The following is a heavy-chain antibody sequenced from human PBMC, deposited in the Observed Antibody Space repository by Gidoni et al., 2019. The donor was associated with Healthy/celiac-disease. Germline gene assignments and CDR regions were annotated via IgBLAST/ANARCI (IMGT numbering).Heavy chain of an antibody. CDR1: GGSVSSGSYY. V-gene: IGHV4-61*01. CDR3: ARTPYSSGWYLVV. CDR2: IYYSGST. Sequence: QVQLQESGPGLVKPSETLSLTCPVSGGSVSSGSYYWSWIRQPPGKGLEWIGYIYYSGSTNYNPSLKSRVTISVDTSKNQFSLKLSSVTAADTAVYYCARTPYSSGWYLVVWGQGTLVTVSS. D-gene: IGHD6-19*01. J-gene: IGHJ4*02.